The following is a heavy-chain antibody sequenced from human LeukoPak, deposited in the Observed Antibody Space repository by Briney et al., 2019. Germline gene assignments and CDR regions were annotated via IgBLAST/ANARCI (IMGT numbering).Heavy chain of an antibody. Sequence: GESLKISCKVSGYSFISYWIGWVRQMPGKGLEWMGIIYPGYSDTRYSPSFQGQVTISVDTSINTAYLQWSSLKASDTAMYYCARQSAWSDFWSGYSDYWGQGTLVTVSS. CDR2: IYPGYSDT. V-gene: IGHV5-51*01. J-gene: IGHJ4*02. CDR3: ARQSAWSDFWSGYSDY. CDR1: GYSFISYW. D-gene: IGHD3-3*01.